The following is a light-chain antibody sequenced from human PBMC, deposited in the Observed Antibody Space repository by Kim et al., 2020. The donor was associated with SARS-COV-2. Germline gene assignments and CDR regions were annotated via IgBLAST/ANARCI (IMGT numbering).Light chain of an antibody. CDR1: QSISSY. J-gene: IGKJ1*01. Sequence: ASVGDRVPITCRASQSISSYLNWYQQKPGKAPKLRIYAASSLQSGVPSRFSGSGSGTDFTLTISSLQPEDFATYYCQQGYSTPRTFGQGTKVDIK. CDR3: QQGYSTPRT. CDR2: AAS. V-gene: IGKV1-39*01.